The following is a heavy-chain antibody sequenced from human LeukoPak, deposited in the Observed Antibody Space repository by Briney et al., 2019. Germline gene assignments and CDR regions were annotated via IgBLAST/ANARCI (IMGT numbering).Heavy chain of an antibody. J-gene: IGHJ3*02. Sequence: SETLSLTCAVYGGSFSGYYWSWIRQPAGKGLEWIGRIYTSGSTNYNPSLKSRVTMSVDTSKNQFSLKLSSVTAADTAVYYCARRRATVTTGNAFDIWGQGTMVTVSS. CDR1: GGSFSGYY. CDR2: IYTSGST. D-gene: IGHD4-17*01. V-gene: IGHV4-59*10. CDR3: ARRRATVTTGNAFDI.